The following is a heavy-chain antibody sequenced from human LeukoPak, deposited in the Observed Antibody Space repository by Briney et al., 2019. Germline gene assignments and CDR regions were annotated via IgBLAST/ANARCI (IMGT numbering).Heavy chain of an antibody. V-gene: IGHV4-4*02. CDR3: ARGIGYCTNGVCYTFDY. CDR1: GGSISSSSGNC. J-gene: IGHJ4*02. CDR2: IYHSGST. Sequence: SETLSLTCAVSGGSISSSSGNCWTWVRQPPGKGLEWIGEIYHSGSTNYNPSLKSRVTISVDTSKNQFSLKLSSVTAADTAVYYCARGIGYCTNGVCYTFDYWGQGTLVTVSS. D-gene: IGHD2-8*01.